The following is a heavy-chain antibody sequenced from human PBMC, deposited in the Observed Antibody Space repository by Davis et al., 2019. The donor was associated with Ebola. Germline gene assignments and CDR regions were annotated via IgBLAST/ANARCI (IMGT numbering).Heavy chain of an antibody. J-gene: IGHJ4*02. Sequence: GGSLRLSCAASGFTVSSNYMSWVRQAPGKGLEWVSVIYSGGSTYYADSVKGRFTISRDNSKNTLYLQMNSLKTEDTAVYYCTSALYSSSWYRDYDFDYWGQGTLVTVSS. CDR2: IYSGGST. CDR3: TSALYSSSWYRDYDFDY. CDR1: GFTVSSNY. V-gene: IGHV3-53*01. D-gene: IGHD6-13*01.